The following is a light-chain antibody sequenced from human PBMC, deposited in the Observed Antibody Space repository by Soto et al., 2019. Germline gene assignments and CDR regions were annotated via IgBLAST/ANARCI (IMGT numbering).Light chain of an antibody. V-gene: IGLV4-60*03. CDR1: SGRSSYI. CDR3: ETCDGYSWV. Sequence: QSVLTQSSSASASLGSSVKLTCTLSSGRSSYIIAWHQQQPGKAPRFLMNLEGSGSYNKGSGIPDRFSGSSSGADRYLTISNLQSEDEADYYCETCDGYSWVFGGGTKLTVL. J-gene: IGLJ3*02. CDR2: LEGSGSY.